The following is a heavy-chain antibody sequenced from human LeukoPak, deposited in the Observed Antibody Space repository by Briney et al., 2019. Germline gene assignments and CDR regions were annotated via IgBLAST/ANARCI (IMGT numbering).Heavy chain of an antibody. J-gene: IGHJ4*02. CDR1: GFTFSSYW. CDR3: ARQYCSGDNCSFSD. V-gene: IGHV3-7*01. D-gene: IGHD2-15*01. Sequence: GGSLRLSCAASGFTFSSYWMSWVRQAPGTGLEWVANIKQDGSEKYYVDSVKGRFTISRDNAKNSLYLQMNSLRVEDTAVYYCARQYCSGDNCSFSDWGQGTLVTVSS. CDR2: IKQDGSEK.